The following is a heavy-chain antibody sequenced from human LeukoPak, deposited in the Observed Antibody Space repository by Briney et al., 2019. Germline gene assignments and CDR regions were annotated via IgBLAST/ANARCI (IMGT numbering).Heavy chain of an antibody. CDR3: ARDAVYSSSWQYY. CDR2: IWYDGSNK. CDR1: GFTFSSYG. V-gene: IGHV3-33*01. Sequence: VGSLRLSCAASGFTFSSYGMHWVRQAPGKGLEWVAVIWYDGSNKYYADSVKGRFTISRDNSKNTLYLQMNSLRAEDTAVYYCARDAVYSSSWQYYWGQGTLVTVSS. D-gene: IGHD6-13*01. J-gene: IGHJ4*02.